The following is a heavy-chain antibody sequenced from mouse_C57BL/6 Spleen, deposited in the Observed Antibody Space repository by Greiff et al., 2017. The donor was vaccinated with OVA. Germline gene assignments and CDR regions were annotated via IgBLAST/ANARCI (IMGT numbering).Heavy chain of an antibody. Sequence: EVKLVESGEGLVKPGGSLKLSCAASGFTFSSYAMSWVRQTPEKRLEWVAYISSGGDYIYYADTVKGRFTISRDTARNTLYLQMSSLKSEDTAMYYCTREGPDYYGSFYWGQGTTLTVSS. CDR2: ISSGGDYI. CDR3: TREGPDYYGSFY. V-gene: IGHV5-9-1*02. J-gene: IGHJ2*01. D-gene: IGHD1-1*01. CDR1: GFTFSSYA.